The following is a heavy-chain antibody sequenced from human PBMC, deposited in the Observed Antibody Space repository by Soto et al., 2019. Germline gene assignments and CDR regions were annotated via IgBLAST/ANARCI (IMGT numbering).Heavy chain of an antibody. Sequence: QVQLVQSGAEVKKPGSSVNVSCKASGGTFSSYAISWVRQAPGQGLEWMGGIIPIFGTANYAQKFQGRVTITADESTSTAYMELSSLRSEDTAVYYCATHSSIGRQGPNGMDVWGQGTTVTVSS. CDR3: ATHSSIGRQGPNGMDV. CDR2: IIPIFGTA. V-gene: IGHV1-69*01. CDR1: GGTFSSYA. D-gene: IGHD2-15*01. J-gene: IGHJ6*02.